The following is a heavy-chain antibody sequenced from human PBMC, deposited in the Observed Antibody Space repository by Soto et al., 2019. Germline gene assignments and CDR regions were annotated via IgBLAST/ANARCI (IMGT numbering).Heavy chain of an antibody. Sequence: SETLSLTSAVSGGSISSGGYSWSWIRQPPGKGLEWIGYIYHSGSTYYNPSLKSRVTISVDRSRNQFSLNLTSVTAADTAVYYCARAAYSSGYHYWGQGALVTVSS. CDR1: GGSISSGGYS. V-gene: IGHV4-30-2*01. CDR3: ARAAYSSGYHY. D-gene: IGHD5-18*01. CDR2: IYHSGST. J-gene: IGHJ4*02.